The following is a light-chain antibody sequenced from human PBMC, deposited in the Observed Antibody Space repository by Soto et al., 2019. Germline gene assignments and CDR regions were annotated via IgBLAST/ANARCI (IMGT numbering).Light chain of an antibody. CDR3: TSYLRNNLWA. V-gene: IGLV2-8*01. Sequence: QSALTQPPSASGSPGQSVTISCTGTSSDVGAYKYVSWYQQYPGKAPKLMIYEVTKRPSGVPDRFSGSKSGNTASLNVSGLQAEAEADYYCTSYLRNNLWAFGGGPKQTVL. CDR2: EVT. J-gene: IGLJ3*02. CDR1: SSDVGAYKY.